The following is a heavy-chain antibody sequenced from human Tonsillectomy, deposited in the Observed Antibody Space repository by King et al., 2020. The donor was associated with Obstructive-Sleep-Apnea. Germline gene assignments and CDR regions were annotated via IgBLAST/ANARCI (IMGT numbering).Heavy chain of an antibody. Sequence: QLVQSGAEVKKPGASVKVSCKASGYTFTGYYIHWVRQAPGQGLEWMGWISPNSGATKYAKKFQGRVTMARDTSINTAYMDLSRLRTDDTAIYYCARDMSAYDSTSPAYWGQGTLVTVSS. V-gene: IGHV1-2*02. J-gene: IGHJ4*02. CDR3: ARDMSAYDSTSPAY. CDR1: GYTFTGYY. CDR2: ISPNSGAT. D-gene: IGHD3-10*01.